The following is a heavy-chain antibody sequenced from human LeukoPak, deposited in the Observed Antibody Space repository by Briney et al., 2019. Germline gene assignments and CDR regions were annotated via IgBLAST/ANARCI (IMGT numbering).Heavy chain of an antibody. Sequence: PGGSLRLSCAASGFTFSSHAMSWVRQAPGKGLEWVSGISDSGGSTYYADSVKGRYTISRDNSKNTLYLQMNSLRAEDTAVYYCAKEPYSGSQLLDYWGQGTLVTVSS. V-gene: IGHV3-23*01. D-gene: IGHD1-26*01. CDR1: GFTFSSHA. CDR2: ISDSGGST. CDR3: AKEPYSGSQLLDY. J-gene: IGHJ4*02.